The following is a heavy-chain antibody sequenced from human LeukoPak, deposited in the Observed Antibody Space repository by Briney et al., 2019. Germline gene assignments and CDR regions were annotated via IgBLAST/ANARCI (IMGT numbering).Heavy chain of an antibody. D-gene: IGHD3-3*01. CDR2: ISYDGSNK. CDR3: AREILRFLEWPVPGHYGMDV. J-gene: IGHJ6*02. Sequence: GGSLRLSCAASGFTFSSYGMRWVRQAPGKGLEWVAVISYDGSNKYYADSVKGRFTISRDNSKNTPYLQMNSLRAEDTAVYYCAREILRFLEWPVPGHYGMDVWGQGTTVTVSS. CDR1: GFTFSSYG. V-gene: IGHV3-30*03.